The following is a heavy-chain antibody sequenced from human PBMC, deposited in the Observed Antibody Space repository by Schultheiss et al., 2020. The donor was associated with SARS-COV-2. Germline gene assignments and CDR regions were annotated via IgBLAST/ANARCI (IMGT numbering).Heavy chain of an antibody. CDR2: IYYSGST. D-gene: IGHD3-10*01. J-gene: IGHJ6*02. CDR1: GGSISSSSYY. Sequence: SETLSLTCTVSGGSISSSSYYWSWIRQHPGKGLEWIGSIYYSGSTYYNPSLKSRVTISVDTSKNQFSLKLSSVTAADTAVYYCARRGSGSYYYGMDVWGQGTTVTVSS. V-gene: IGHV4-39*01. CDR3: ARRGSGSYYYGMDV.